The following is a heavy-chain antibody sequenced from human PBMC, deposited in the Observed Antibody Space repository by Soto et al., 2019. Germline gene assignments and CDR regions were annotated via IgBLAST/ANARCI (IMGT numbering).Heavy chain of an antibody. CDR2: ISDSGGST. Sequence: SLRLSCAASGFTFSNFGMSWVRQAPGKGLEWVSTISDSGGSTNYANSVKGRFTISRDNSKNTLYLQMNSLRAEDTAIYYCAKMPCGGNSLVDNYYDFSGQGTLVTVSS. CDR1: GFTFSNFG. J-gene: IGHJ4*02. D-gene: IGHD2-21*01. V-gene: IGHV3-23*01. CDR3: AKMPCGGNSLVDNYYDF.